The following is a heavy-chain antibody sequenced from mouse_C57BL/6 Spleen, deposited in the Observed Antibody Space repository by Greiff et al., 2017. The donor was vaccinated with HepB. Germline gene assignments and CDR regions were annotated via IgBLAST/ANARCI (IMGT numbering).Heavy chain of an antibody. CDR1: GFTFSSYA. D-gene: IGHD2-3*01. J-gene: IGHJ3*01. CDR2: ISDGGSYT. CDR3: ARSDGYSFAY. V-gene: IGHV5-4*03. Sequence: EVKVEESGGGLVKPGGSLKLSCAASGFTFSSYAMSWVRQTPEKRLEWVATISDGGSYTYYPDNVKGRFTISRDNAKNNLYLQMSHLKSEDTAMYYCARSDGYSFAYWGQGTLVTVSA.